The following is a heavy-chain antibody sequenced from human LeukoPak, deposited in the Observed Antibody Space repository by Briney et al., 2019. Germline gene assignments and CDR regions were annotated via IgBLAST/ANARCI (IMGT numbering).Heavy chain of an antibody. CDR1: GFTFGSCW. V-gene: IGHV4-34*01. Sequence: GSLRLSCAASGFTFGSCWMNWVRQTPGKGLEWIGEINHGGSTNYNPSLKSRVTISVDTSKNQFSLKLSSVTAADTAVYYCARNPYSSLYFDYWAREPWSPSPQ. CDR2: INHGGST. CDR3: ARNPYSSLYFDY. D-gene: IGHD6-13*01. J-gene: IGHJ4*02.